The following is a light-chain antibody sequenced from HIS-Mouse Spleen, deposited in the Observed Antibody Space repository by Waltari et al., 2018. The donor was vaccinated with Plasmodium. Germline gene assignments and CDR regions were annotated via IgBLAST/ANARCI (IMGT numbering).Light chain of an antibody. CDR1: KLGDKY. CDR3: QAWDSSTAWV. V-gene: IGLV3-1*01. CDR2: QDS. Sequence: SYELTQPPSVSVSPGQTASITCSGDKLGDKYACWYQQKPCQSPVLVIYQDSKRPSGTPERFSGSNSGNTATLTISGTQARDEADYYCQAWDSSTAWVFGGGTKLTVL. J-gene: IGLJ2*01.